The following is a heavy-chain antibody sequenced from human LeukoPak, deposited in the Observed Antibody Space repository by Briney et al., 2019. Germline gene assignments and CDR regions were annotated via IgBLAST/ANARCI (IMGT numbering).Heavy chain of an antibody. D-gene: IGHD2/OR15-2a*01. Sequence: SETLSLTCTVSGGSITSDHWNWIRQPPGKGLEWIGCIYYSGNTYYIPSLKSRVTTSVDMSKNQFSLRLTSVTAADMAVYYCARKNDFDIWGQGTLVTVSS. CDR1: GGSITSDH. CDR3: ARKNDFDI. CDR2: IYYSGNT. J-gene: IGHJ3*02. V-gene: IGHV4-59*01.